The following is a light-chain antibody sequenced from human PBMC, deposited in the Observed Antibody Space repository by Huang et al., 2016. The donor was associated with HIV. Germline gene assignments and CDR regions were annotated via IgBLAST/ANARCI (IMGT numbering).Light chain of an antibody. CDR3: QQSYSPRT. Sequence: DIQMTQSPSSLSASVGDRVTITCRARQSISNYLNWYQQKPGTAPKRLIYAASSLQSGVPSRFSGSGSGTDFTLTISSLQPEDSAAYYCQQSYSPRTFGPGTKVDIK. CDR1: QSISNY. J-gene: IGKJ3*01. V-gene: IGKV1-39*01. CDR2: AAS.